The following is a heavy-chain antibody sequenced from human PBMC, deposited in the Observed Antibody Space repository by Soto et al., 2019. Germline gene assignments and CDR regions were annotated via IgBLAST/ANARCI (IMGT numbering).Heavy chain of an antibody. CDR3: ARAPTQVVVVAAYFDY. Sequence: GASVKVSCKASGYTFTSYGISWVRQAPGQGLEWMGWISAYNGNTNYAQKLQGRVTMTTDTSTSTAYMELRSLRSDDTAVYYCARAPTQVVVVAAYFDYWGQGTLVTVSS. J-gene: IGHJ4*02. V-gene: IGHV1-18*01. D-gene: IGHD2-15*01. CDR1: GYTFTSYG. CDR2: ISAYNGNT.